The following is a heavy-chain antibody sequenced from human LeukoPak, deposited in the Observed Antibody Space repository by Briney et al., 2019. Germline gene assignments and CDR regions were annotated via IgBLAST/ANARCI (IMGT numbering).Heavy chain of an antibody. V-gene: IGHV4-34*01. D-gene: IGHD3-10*01. Sequence: SETLSLTCAVYGGSFSGYYWSWLRQPPGKGLEWIGEVNHSGSTNYNPSLKSRVTISVDTSKNQFSLKLSSVTAADTAVYSCARGRLLWSQTGYYYMDVWGKGTTVSVSS. CDR3: ARGRLLWSQTGYYYMDV. J-gene: IGHJ6*03. CDR1: GGSFSGYY. CDR2: VNHSGST.